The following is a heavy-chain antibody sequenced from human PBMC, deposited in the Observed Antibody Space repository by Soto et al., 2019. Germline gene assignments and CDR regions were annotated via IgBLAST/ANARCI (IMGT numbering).Heavy chain of an antibody. J-gene: IGHJ6*02. CDR2: MNPNSGDT. CDR1: YTSYD. V-gene: IGHV1-8*01. Sequence: QVPLVHSGAEVKKPGASVKVSCTYTSYDINWVRQAAGQGLEWMAWMNPNSGDTRYAQQFQGRVTMTRDTSKFTAYMELSNLRSEDTAVYYCARGPGSSDWRFSYYYMDVWDQGTTVTVSS. D-gene: IGHD6-19*01. CDR3: ARGPGSSDWRFSYYYMDV.